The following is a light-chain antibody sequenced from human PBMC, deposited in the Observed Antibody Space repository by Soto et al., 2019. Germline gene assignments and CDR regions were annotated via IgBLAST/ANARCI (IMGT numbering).Light chain of an antibody. J-gene: IGKJ4*01. V-gene: IGKV3-20*01. CDR3: QQYGRIPLT. Sequence: EIVLTQSPGTLSFSPGERASLSCRASQSVSRNYVAWYQLRSGQPPRLLIYDSSTRATGIPDRFSGSGSGADFTLTISRLESGDFAVYFCQQYGRIPLTFGGGSRVEIK. CDR1: QSVSRNY. CDR2: DSS.